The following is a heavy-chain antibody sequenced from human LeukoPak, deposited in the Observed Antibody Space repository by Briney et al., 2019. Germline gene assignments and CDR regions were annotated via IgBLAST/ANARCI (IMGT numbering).Heavy chain of an antibody. V-gene: IGHV4-59*01. CDR3: ARFPASAEYRHYYHMDV. CDR2: MYYSESA. J-gene: IGHJ6*03. CDR1: GGSISNNF. D-gene: IGHD6-25*01. Sequence: SETLSLTCTVSGGSISNNFWTWIQQPPGKGLECIGFMYYSESASYNPSLNSRVTVSVDKSKNQISLKLTSVTAADTAVYYCARFPASAEYRHYYHMDVWGKGTTVTVSS.